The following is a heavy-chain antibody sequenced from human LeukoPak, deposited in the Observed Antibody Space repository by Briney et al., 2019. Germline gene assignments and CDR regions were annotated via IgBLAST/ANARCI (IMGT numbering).Heavy chain of an antibody. Sequence: SETVSLTCAVYGGSFSGYYWSWIRQPPGKGLEWIGEINHSGSTNYNPSLKSRVTISVDTSKNQFSLKLSSVTAADTAVYYCARLQWLVLWGQGTLVTVSS. V-gene: IGHV4-34*01. D-gene: IGHD6-19*01. CDR2: INHSGST. CDR1: GGSFSGYY. J-gene: IGHJ4*02. CDR3: ARLQWLVL.